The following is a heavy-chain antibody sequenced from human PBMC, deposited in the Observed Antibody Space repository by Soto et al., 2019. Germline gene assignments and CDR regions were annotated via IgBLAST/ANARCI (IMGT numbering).Heavy chain of an antibody. CDR3: AKSLEGFGDYAGHYFDY. CDR2: ISGSGGST. CDR1: GFTFSSYA. V-gene: IGHV3-23*01. Sequence: ESGGGLVQPGGSLRLSCAASGFTFSSYAMSWVRQAPGKGLEWVSAISGSGGSTYYADSVKGRFTISRDNSKNTLYLQMNSLRAEDTAVYYCAKSLEGFGDYAGHYFDYWGQGTLVTVSS. D-gene: IGHD4-17*01. J-gene: IGHJ4*02.